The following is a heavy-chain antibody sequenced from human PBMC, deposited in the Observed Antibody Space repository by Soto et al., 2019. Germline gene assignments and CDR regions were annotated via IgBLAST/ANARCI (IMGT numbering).Heavy chain of an antibody. CDR3: AKDLTIFGASYYYYGMDV. V-gene: IGHV3-23*01. CDR1: GFTFSSYA. CDR2: ISGSGGST. J-gene: IGHJ6*02. Sequence: PGGSLRLSCAASGFTFSSYAMSWVRQAPGKGLEWVSAISGSGGSTYYADSVKGRFTISRDNSKNTLYLQMNSLRAEDTAVYYCAKDLTIFGASYYYYGMDVWGQGTTVTSP. D-gene: IGHD3-3*01.